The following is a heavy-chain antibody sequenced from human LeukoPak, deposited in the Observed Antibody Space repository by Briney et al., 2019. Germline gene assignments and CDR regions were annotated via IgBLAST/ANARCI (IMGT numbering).Heavy chain of an antibody. V-gene: IGHV3-23*01. D-gene: IGHD1-14*01. CDR1: GFTFSSYA. CDR2: ISGSGGST. Sequence: SGGSLRLSCAASGFTFSSYAMSWVRQAPGKGLEWVSRISGSGGSTYYADSVKGRFTISRDNSKNTLYLQMNSLRAGNTAVFYCAKEWTGRLFLRNFDYWGQGTLVTVSS. J-gene: IGHJ4*02. CDR3: AKEWTGRLFLRNFDY.